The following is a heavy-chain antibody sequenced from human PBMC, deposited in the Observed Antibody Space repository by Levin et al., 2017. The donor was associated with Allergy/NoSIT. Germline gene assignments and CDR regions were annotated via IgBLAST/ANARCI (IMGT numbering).Heavy chain of an antibody. CDR2: INPNSGGT. D-gene: IGHD6-13*01. CDR1: GYTFTGYY. CDR3: ARDLGSSGVY. V-gene: IGHV1-2*02. J-gene: IGHJ4*02. Sequence: GESLKISCKASGYTFTGYYMHWVRQAPGQGLEWMGWINPNSGGTNYAQKFQGRVTMTRDTSISTAYMELSRLRSDDTAVYYCARDLGSSGVYWGQGTLVTVSS.